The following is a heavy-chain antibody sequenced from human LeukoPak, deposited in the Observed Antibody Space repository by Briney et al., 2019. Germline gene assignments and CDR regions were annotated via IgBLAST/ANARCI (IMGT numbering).Heavy chain of an antibody. D-gene: IGHD6-6*01. CDR3: AKALLAARRLDY. CDR2: ISGSGGST. Sequence: GGSLRLSCAASGFTFSGYAMSWVRQAPGKGLEWVSAISGSGGSTYYADSVKGRFTISRDNSKNTLYLQMNSLRAEDTAIYYCAKALLAARRLDYWGQGTLVTVSS. V-gene: IGHV3-23*01. CDR1: GFTFSGYA. J-gene: IGHJ4*02.